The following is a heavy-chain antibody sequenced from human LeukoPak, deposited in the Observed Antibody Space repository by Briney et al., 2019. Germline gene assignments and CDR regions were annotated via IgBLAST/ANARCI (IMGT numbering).Heavy chain of an antibody. Sequence: PGGSLRLSCAASGFTFSSNGMHWVRQAPGKGLEWVAVIWYDGSNQYYADSVKGRFTISRDNSKNTLSLQMNSLRADDTAVYYCVRERSSGGDPYYLDYWGQGTLVTVSS. D-gene: IGHD2-21*02. CDR2: IWYDGSNQ. J-gene: IGHJ4*02. V-gene: IGHV3-33*01. CDR3: VRERSSGGDPYYLDY. CDR1: GFTFSSNG.